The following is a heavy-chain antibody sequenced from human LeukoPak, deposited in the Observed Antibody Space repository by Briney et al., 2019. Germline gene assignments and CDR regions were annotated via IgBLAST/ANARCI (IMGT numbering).Heavy chain of an antibody. Sequence: GGSLRLSCAASGFTVSSSYMTWVRQPPGKGLEWVAVIYSGGSTHYADSVKGRFAISRGNSENTLYLQMNSLRAEDTAVYYCARARVGVAGFFDYWGQGTLVTVSS. CDR3: ARARVGVAGFFDY. J-gene: IGHJ4*02. V-gene: IGHV3-53*01. CDR2: IYSGGST. D-gene: IGHD1-26*01. CDR1: GFTVSSSY.